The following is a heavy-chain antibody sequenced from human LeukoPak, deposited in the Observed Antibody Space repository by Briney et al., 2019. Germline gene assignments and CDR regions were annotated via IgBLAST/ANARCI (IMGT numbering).Heavy chain of an antibody. D-gene: IGHD2-21*01. CDR1: GYTFTSYG. Sequence: RRASVKVSCKASGYTFTSYGISWVRQAPGQGLEWMGWISAYNGNTNYAQKLQGRVTMTTDTSTSTAYMELRSLRSDDTAVYYCVYKYCDGGRCYFDSWGQGTLVTVSS. CDR3: VYKYCDGGRCYFDS. V-gene: IGHV1-18*01. CDR2: ISAYNGNT. J-gene: IGHJ4*02.